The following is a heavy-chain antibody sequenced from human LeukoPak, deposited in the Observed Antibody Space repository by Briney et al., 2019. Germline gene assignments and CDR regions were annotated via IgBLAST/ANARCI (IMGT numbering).Heavy chain of an antibody. CDR2: GDYSGGT. D-gene: IGHD3-10*01. CDR1: GDSFTSVTDY. Sequence: SETLSLTCTVSGDSFTSVTDYWAWIRQPPGKGLEWIASGDYSGGTYYNPSLESRVAISADMSKNQISLKLTSVTGADTAVYFCARGGFYGHPFEFGGQGILVIVSA. V-gene: IGHV4-39*07. CDR3: ARGGFYGHPFEF. J-gene: IGHJ4*02.